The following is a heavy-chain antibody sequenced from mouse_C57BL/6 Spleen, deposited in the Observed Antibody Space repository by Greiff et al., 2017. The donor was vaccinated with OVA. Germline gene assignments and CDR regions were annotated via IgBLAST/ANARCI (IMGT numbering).Heavy chain of an antibody. Sequence: EVQLQQSGAELVKPGASVKLSCTASGFNIKDYYMHWVKQRTEQGLEWIGRIDPEDGETKYAPKFQSKATITADTSSNTAYLQLSSLTSEDTAVYYCASWGNYVNYWGQGTTLTVSS. CDR1: GFNIKDYY. CDR2: IDPEDGET. J-gene: IGHJ2*01. V-gene: IGHV14-2*01. D-gene: IGHD2-1*01. CDR3: ASWGNYVNY.